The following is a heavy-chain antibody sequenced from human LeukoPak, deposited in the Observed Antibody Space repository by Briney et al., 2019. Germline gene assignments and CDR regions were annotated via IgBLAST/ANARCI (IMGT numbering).Heavy chain of an antibody. CDR2: MNSDGTSI. J-gene: IGHJ4*02. CDR1: GFTFTNYW. Sequence: GGSLRLSCVVSGFTFTNYWMQWVRQVPGKGLVWVARMNSDGTSIIHADSVKGRFTISRDNSKNTLYVQMNSLRAEDTAVYYCAKGHYYGSGSLDYWGQGTLVTVSS. D-gene: IGHD3-10*01. CDR3: AKGHYYGSGSLDY. V-gene: IGHV3-74*01.